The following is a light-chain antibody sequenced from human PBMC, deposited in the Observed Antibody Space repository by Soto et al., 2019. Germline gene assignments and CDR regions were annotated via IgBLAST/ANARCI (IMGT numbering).Light chain of an antibody. Sequence: EMVLTQSPGTLSLSPGEGATLSCRASQSISSTFLAWYQHKPGQAPRVLIYGASRRAAGIPDRFSGSGSGTDFTLTISRLEPEDFAVYYCQQYESSWTFGQGTKVEMK. V-gene: IGKV3-20*01. CDR1: QSISSTF. J-gene: IGKJ1*01. CDR2: GAS. CDR3: QQYESSWT.